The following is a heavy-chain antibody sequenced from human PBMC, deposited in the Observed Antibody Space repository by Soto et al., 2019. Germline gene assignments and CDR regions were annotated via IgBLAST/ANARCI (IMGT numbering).Heavy chain of an antibody. CDR3: ARAGAAAGTSWFDP. J-gene: IGHJ5*02. CDR2: INHSGST. V-gene: IGHV4-34*01. D-gene: IGHD6-13*01. Sequence: PSETLSLTCAVYGGSFSGYYWTWIRQPPGTGLEWIGEINHSGSTNYNPSLKSRVTISVDKSKNQFSLKLSSVTAADTAVYYCARAGAAAGTSWFDPWGQGTLVTVSS. CDR1: GGSFSGYY.